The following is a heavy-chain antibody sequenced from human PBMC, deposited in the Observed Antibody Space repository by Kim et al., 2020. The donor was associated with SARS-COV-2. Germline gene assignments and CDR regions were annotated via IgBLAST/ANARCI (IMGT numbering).Heavy chain of an antibody. CDR2: IKEYGSVI. J-gene: IGHJ4*02. Sequence: GGSLRLSCAASGFTFSNYWMSWIRQAPGKGLEWVAHIKEYGSVIDYVDSVKGRFTVSRDNAKDSLYLQMSSLSAEDTAVFYCVREGWGSFCDYWGQGTPVIVSS. D-gene: IGHD2-21*01. CDR1: GFTFSNYW. CDR3: VREGWGSFCDY. V-gene: IGHV3-7*03.